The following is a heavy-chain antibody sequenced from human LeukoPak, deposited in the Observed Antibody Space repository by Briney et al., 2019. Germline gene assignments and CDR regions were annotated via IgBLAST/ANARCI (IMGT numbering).Heavy chain of an antibody. J-gene: IGHJ4*02. D-gene: IGHD6-13*01. Sequence: ASETLSLTCAVYGGSFSGYYWSWIRQPPGKGLEWIGEINHSGSTDYNPSLKSRVTISVDTSKNQFSLKLSSVTAADTAVYYCARGGRSRYSSSWYGPSLDYWGQGTLVTVSS. CDR3: ARGGRSRYSSSWYGPSLDY. CDR1: GGSFSGYY. CDR2: INHSGST. V-gene: IGHV4-34*01.